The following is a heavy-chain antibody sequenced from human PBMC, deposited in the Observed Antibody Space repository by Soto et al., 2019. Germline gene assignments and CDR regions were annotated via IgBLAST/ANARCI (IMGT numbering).Heavy chain of an antibody. J-gene: IGHJ3*02. CDR1: GYTFTGYY. Sequence: GASVKVSCKASGYTFTGYYMHWVRQAPGQGLEWMGWINPNSGGTNYAQKFQGWVTMTRDTSISTAYMELSRLRSDDTAVYYCARDHTEMVVAATFGAFDIWGQGTMVTVSS. D-gene: IGHD2-15*01. CDR2: INPNSGGT. CDR3: ARDHTEMVVAATFGAFDI. V-gene: IGHV1-2*04.